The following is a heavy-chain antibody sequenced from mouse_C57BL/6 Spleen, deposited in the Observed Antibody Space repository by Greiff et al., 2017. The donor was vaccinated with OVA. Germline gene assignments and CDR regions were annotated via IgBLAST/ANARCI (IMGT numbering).Heavy chain of an antibody. V-gene: IGHV3-6*01. CDR1: GYSITSGYY. Sequence: VQLKASGPGLVKPSQSLSLTCSVTGYSITSGYYWNWIRQFPGNKLEWMGYISYDGSHNYNPSLKNRISITRDTSKNQFFLKLNSVTTEDTATYYCAGGALRGYFDYWGQGTTLTVSS. J-gene: IGHJ2*01. D-gene: IGHD6-1*01. CDR2: ISYDGSH. CDR3: AGGALRGYFDY.